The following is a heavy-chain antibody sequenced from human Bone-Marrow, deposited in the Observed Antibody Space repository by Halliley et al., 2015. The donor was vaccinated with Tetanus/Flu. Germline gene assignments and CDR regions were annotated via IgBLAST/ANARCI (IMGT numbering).Heavy chain of an antibody. CDR3: ARGDYSLSYFAN. J-gene: IGHJ4*02. V-gene: IGHV4-61*01. D-gene: IGHD4-4*01. Sequence: LRLSCTVSGGSVRSISTFYWSWIRQAPGKGLEWIGHVYGSGSTSYNPSLQSRVTISVDSPKNHFSLKLNSVTAADTAVYYCARGDYSLSYFANWGQGALVTVSS. CDR1: GGSVRSISTFY. CDR2: VYGSGST.